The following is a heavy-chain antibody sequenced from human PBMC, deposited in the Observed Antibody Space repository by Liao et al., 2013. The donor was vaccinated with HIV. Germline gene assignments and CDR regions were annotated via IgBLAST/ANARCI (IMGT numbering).Heavy chain of an antibody. CDR3: ARGTIFGPDY. Sequence: QLQLQESGPGLVKPSETLSLTCTISRGSITSYYWSWIRQPPGKGLEWIGYIYYSGRTKFNPSLRSRVTISVDTSKNQFSLKMSSVTAADTAVYYCARGTIFGPDYWGQGTLVTVSS. CDR2: IYYSGRT. J-gene: IGHJ4*02. D-gene: IGHD3-3*01. V-gene: IGHV4-59*12. CDR1: RGSITSYY.